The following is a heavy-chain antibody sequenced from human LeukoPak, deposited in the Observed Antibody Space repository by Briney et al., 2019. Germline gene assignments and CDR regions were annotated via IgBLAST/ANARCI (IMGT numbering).Heavy chain of an antibody. V-gene: IGHV3-23*01. CDR3: AKRVTTVEPSVVDV. J-gene: IGHJ6*02. CDR2: ISDSGGTT. CDR1: GFTFSSFA. Sequence: GGSLRLSCAASGFTFSSFAMSWVRQAPGKGLEWVSAISDSGGTTYYADSVKGRFTISRDNSKNTLYLQMNSLRVEDTAVYYCAKRVTTVEPSVVDVWGQGTAVTVSS. D-gene: IGHD4-23*01.